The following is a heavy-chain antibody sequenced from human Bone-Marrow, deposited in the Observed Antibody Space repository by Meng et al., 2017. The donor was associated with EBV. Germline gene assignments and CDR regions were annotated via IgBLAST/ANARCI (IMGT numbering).Heavy chain of an antibody. D-gene: IGHD3-10*01. CDR1: GGTLSSDA. CDR3: ASESGRGFTPDY. Sequence: QVQGAQSGAEVTKPGPSVKVPCKTSGGTLSSDAISWVRQAPGQGLVWLGGLIPMSGAPYYAQNFQGRVTITADESTSTHYMELSNLRSEDTAMYYCASESGRGFTPDYWGQGTLVTVSS. J-gene: IGHJ4*02. CDR2: LIPMSGAP. V-gene: IGHV1-69*01.